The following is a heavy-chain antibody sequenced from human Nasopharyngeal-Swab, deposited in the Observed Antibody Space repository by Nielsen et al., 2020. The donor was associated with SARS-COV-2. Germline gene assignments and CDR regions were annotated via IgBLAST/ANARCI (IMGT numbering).Heavy chain of an antibody. D-gene: IGHD4-11*01. CDR2: ISESGGST. CDR1: GFTFSSYS. Sequence: EGSLRLSCAASGFTFSSYSMSWVRQAPGKGLKWVSAISESGGSTYYADSVKGRFTISRDNSKTTLYLQMNSLRAEDTAVYYCAKPVTVHGYDAFDIWGQGTMVTVSS. J-gene: IGHJ3*02. CDR3: AKPVTVHGYDAFDI. V-gene: IGHV3-23*01.